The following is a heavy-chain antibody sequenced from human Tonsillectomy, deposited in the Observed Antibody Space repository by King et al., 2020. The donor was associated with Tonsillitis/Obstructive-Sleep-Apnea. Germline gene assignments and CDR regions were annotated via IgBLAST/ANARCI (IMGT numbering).Heavy chain of an antibody. Sequence: TLQESGPTLVKPTQTLTLTCTFSGFSLTTRGVGVGWIRQPPGKALEWLALIFWDDDERYSPSLKTRLTITKDTSKNQVVLTMTNMDPVDTATYYCAHSPPAPGGQSYWYFALWGRGTLVTVSS. V-gene: IGHV2-5*02. CDR3: AHSPPAPGGQSYWYFAL. J-gene: IGHJ2*01. CDR2: IFWDDDE. D-gene: IGHD3-10*01. CDR1: GFSLTTRGVG.